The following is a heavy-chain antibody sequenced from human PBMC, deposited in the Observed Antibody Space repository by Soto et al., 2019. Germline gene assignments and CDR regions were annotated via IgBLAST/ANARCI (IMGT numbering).Heavy chain of an antibody. CDR3: ARSGSGSPDYYYYYGMDV. Sequence: SVKVSCKASGGTFSSYAISWVRQAPGQGLEWMGGIIPIFGTANYAQKFQGRVTITADESTSTAYMELSSLRSEDTAVYYCARSGSGSPDYYYYYGMDVWGQGTTVTVSS. CDR2: IIPIFGTA. J-gene: IGHJ6*02. CDR1: GGTFSSYA. V-gene: IGHV1-69*13. D-gene: IGHD3-10*01.